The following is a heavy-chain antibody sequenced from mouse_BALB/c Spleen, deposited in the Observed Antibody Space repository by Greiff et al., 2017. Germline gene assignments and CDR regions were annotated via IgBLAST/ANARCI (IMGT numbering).Heavy chain of an antibody. D-gene: IGHD3-1*01. CDR1: GFTFSSFG. CDR3: ARSGGYFDY. V-gene: IGHV5-17*02. CDR2: ISSGSSTI. Sequence: EVQVVESGGGLVQPGGSRKLSCAASGFTFSSFGMHWVRQAPEKGLEWVAYISSGSSTIYYADTVKGRFTISRDNPKNTLFLQMTSLRSEDTAMYYCARSGGYFDYWGQGTTLTVSS. J-gene: IGHJ2*01.